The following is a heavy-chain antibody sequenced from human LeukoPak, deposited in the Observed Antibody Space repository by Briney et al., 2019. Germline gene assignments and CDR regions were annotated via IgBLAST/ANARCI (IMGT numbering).Heavy chain of an antibody. CDR1: GFTFSGYA. CDR3: AKDLQGSSWYSPDY. V-gene: IGHV3-23*01. D-gene: IGHD6-13*01. CDR2: ISGSGGST. J-gene: IGHJ4*02. Sequence: GGSLRLSCAASGFTFSGYAMTWVRQGPGKGLEWVSIISGSGGSTYYADSVKGRFTISRDNSKNTLYLQMNSLRAEDTAVYYCAKDLQGSSWYSPDYWGQGTLVIVSS.